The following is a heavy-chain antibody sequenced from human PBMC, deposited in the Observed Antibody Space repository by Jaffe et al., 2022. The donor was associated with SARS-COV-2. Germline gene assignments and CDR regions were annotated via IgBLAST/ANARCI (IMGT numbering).Heavy chain of an antibody. Sequence: EVQLVESGGGLVQPGRSLRLSCAASGFTFDDYAMHWVRQAPGKGLEWVSGISWNSGSIGYADSVKGRFTISRDNAKNSLYLQMNSLRAEDTALYYCAKGIGSSWSGGADYWGQGTLVTVSS. CDR2: ISWNSGSI. J-gene: IGHJ4*02. CDR3: AKGIGSSWSGGADY. V-gene: IGHV3-9*01. CDR1: GFTFDDYA. D-gene: IGHD6-13*01.